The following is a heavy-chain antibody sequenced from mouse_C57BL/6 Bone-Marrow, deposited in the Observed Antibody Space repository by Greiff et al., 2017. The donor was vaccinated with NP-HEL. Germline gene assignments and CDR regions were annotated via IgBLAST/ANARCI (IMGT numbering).Heavy chain of an antibody. D-gene: IGHD1-1*01. CDR3: ARIYYYDYYAMDY. J-gene: IGHJ4*01. V-gene: IGHV5-17*01. CDR2: ISSGSSTI. Sequence: VQLKESGGGLVKPGGSLKLSCAASGFTFSDYGMHWVRQAPEKGLEWVAYISSGSSTIYYADTVKGRFPISRDNAKNTLFLQMTSLRSEDTAMYYCARIYYYDYYAMDYWGQGTSVTVSS. CDR1: GFTFSDYG.